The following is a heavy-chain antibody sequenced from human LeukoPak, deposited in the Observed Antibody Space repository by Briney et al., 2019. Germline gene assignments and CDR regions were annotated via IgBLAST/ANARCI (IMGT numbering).Heavy chain of an antibody. J-gene: IGHJ4*02. CDR3: ARTSPTSQFDF. D-gene: IGHD3-16*01. V-gene: IGHV3-74*01. Sequence: GGPLRLSCIAYGFTFTTYWMHWVRQAPWKGLVWVSRINGDGSNSNYADSVKGRFTISRDNARNTLYLQMNGLRAEDTALYYCARTSPTSQFDFWGQGTLVTVSS. CDR2: INGDGSNS. CDR1: GFTFTTYW.